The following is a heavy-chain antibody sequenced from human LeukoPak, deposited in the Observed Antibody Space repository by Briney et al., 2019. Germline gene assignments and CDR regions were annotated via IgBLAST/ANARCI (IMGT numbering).Heavy chain of an antibody. Sequence: SETLSLTCTVSGGSINSYFWSWIRQPPGKGLEWIGYVYYSGSTNYNPSLKSRVTISLDTSKNQFSLRLSSVTAADTAMYYCARHSSRGYSYDFDYWGQGTLVTVSS. D-gene: IGHD5-18*01. CDR3: ARHSSRGYSYDFDY. CDR1: GGSINSYF. CDR2: VYYSGST. J-gene: IGHJ4*02. V-gene: IGHV4-59*08.